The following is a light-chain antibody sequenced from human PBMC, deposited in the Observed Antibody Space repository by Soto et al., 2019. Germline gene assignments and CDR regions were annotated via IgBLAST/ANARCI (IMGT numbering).Light chain of an antibody. J-gene: IGKJ5*01. CDR2: DVS. V-gene: IGKV3-15*01. Sequence: EIVMTQSPGTLSVSPGERATLSCRAAQGVTTNFAWYQQKSGQSPRLLIYDVSNRATGVPARVSGSGSETDFTLTISGLRSEDSAVYFCQQYNNWPFSFGQGTRLEIK. CDR3: QQYNNWPFS. CDR1: QGVTTN.